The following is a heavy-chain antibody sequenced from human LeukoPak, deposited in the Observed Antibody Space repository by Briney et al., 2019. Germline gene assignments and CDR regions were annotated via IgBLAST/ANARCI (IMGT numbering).Heavy chain of an antibody. CDR3: AKDWTYYDFWSGYLGDAFDI. CDR2: ISSSGSTI. D-gene: IGHD3-3*01. V-gene: IGHV3-11*01. J-gene: IGHJ3*02. Sequence: GGSLRLSCAASGFTFSDYYMSWIRQAPGKGLEWVSYISSSGSTIYYADSVKGRFTISRDNSKNTLYLQMNSLRAEDTAVYYCAKDWTYYDFWSGYLGDAFDIWGQGTMVTVSS. CDR1: GFTFSDYY.